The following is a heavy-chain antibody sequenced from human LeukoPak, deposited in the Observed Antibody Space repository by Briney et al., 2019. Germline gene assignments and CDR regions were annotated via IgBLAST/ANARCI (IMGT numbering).Heavy chain of an antibody. CDR1: GFTFIGHG. V-gene: IGHV3-33*01. CDR2: IWYDGSKT. J-gene: IGHJ6*02. Sequence: PGRSRRLSCAASGFTFIGHGMHWVRQAPGKGLEWVAVIWYDGSKTYYADSVKGRFTISRDNSKNTLDLQMSSLRAEDTAVYYCARGNTMTSNYYYGMDVWGQGTTVTVSS. CDR3: ARGNTMTSNYYYGMDV. D-gene: IGHD4-23*01.